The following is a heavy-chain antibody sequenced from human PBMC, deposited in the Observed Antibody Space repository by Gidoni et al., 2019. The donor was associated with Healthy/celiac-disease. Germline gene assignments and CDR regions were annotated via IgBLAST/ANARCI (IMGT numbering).Heavy chain of an antibody. V-gene: IGHV6-1*01. CDR2: TYYRSKWYN. J-gene: IGHJ3*02. CDR1: GDSVSSNSAA. CDR3: AREGSGYYDSSGWLPDAFDI. D-gene: IGHD3-22*01. Sequence: QVQLQQSGPGLVKPSQTLSLTCAISGDSVSSNSAAWNWIRQSPSRGLEWLGRTYYRSKWYNDYAVSVKSRITINPDTSKNQFSLQLNSVTPEDTAVYYCAREGSGYYDSSGWLPDAFDIWGQGTMVTVSS.